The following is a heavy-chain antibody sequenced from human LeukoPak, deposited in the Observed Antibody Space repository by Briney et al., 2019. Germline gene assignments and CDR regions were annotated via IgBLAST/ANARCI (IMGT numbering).Heavy chain of an antibody. Sequence: SETLSLTCTVSGGSISSYYWTWIRQPPGKGLEWIGDIYITGSTNYNPYLKRRVTMSVDTSKNQFPLRLSSVTAADTAVYYCARVRIGETSYDASDVWGLGTMVTVSS. J-gene: IGHJ3*01. CDR1: GGSISSYY. CDR2: IYITGST. V-gene: IGHV4-59*13. CDR3: ARVRIGETSYDASDV. D-gene: IGHD1-26*01.